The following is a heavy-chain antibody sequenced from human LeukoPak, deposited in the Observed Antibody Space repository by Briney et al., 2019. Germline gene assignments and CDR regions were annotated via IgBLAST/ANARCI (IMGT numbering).Heavy chain of an antibody. D-gene: IGHD2/OR15-2a*01. V-gene: IGHV3-23*01. J-gene: IGHJ4*02. Sequence: GGSLRLSCAASGFTFSSFAMTWVRQAPGKGLEWVSGFDGNGPNTYYADSVKGRFTISKDNAKNTVYLQMNSLRAEDTAVYYCVSFYETYWGRGTLVTVSS. CDR2: FDGNGPNT. CDR3: VSFYETY. CDR1: GFTFSSFA.